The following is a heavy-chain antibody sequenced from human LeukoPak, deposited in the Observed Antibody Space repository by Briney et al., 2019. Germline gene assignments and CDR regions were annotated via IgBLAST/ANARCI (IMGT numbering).Heavy chain of an antibody. CDR2: IDHSGST. CDR3: ARDVQYYYDGNNWFDP. D-gene: IGHD3-22*01. Sequence: SQTLSLTCTVSGYSLRSGYFWGWIRQPPGKGLEWIGSIDHSGSTYYNPSLKTRVTISVDTSNNQFSLKLSSVTAADTAVYFCARDVQYYYDGNNWFDPWGQGTLVTVSS. V-gene: IGHV4-38-2*02. CDR1: GYSLRSGYF. J-gene: IGHJ5*02.